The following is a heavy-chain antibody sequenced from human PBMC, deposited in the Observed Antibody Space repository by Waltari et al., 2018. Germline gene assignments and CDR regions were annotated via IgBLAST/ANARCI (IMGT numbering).Heavy chain of an antibody. V-gene: IGHV5-51*01. Sequence: GWVRQMPGKGLEWMGIIYPGDSDTRYSPSFQGQVTISADKSISTAYLQWSSLKASDTAMYYCARHNGDYNPDYWGQEPWSPSPQ. CDR3: ARHNGDYNPDY. CDR2: IYPGDSDT. J-gene: IGHJ4*01. D-gene: IGHD4-17*01.